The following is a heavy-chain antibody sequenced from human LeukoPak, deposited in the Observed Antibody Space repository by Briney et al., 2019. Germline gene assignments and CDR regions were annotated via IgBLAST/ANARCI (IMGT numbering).Heavy chain of an antibody. Sequence: GGSLRLSCAASGFTFSTYGMIWVRQAPGKGLEWLSYISSSSDSIKYADSVKGRFTSSRDNAKNSLYLQMNSLRAEDTAVYYCAKSRIGFSGQLDHWGQGALITLSS. V-gene: IGHV3-48*04. CDR3: AKSRIGFSGQLDH. J-gene: IGHJ4*02. CDR1: GFTFSTYG. D-gene: IGHD5-12*01. CDR2: ISSSSDSI.